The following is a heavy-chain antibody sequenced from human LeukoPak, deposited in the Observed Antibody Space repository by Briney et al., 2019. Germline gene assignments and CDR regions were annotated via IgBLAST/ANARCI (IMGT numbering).Heavy chain of an antibody. D-gene: IGHD1-7*01. CDR3: ARAEELELRDDAFDI. Sequence: SETLSLTCTVSGGSISSYYWSWIRQPPGKGLEWIGYIYYSGSTNYNPSLKSRVTISVDTSKNQFSLKLSSVTAADTAVYYCARAEELELRDDAFDIWGQGTMVTVSS. J-gene: IGHJ3*02. CDR1: GGSISSYY. V-gene: IGHV4-59*08. CDR2: IYYSGST.